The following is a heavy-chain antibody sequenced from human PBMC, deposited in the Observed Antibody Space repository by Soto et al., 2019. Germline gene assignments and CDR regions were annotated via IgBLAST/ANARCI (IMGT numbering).Heavy chain of an antibody. CDR2: SHQSGNT. CDR3: ATRDTGRVY. D-gene: IGHD5-18*01. V-gene: IGHV4-4*02. Sequence: QVQLQESGPGLVKPSGTLSLTCAVSGVSISSHDWWTWVRQPPGKGLEWIGESHQSGNTNYNSSLGSRVAISLDKSMTQFSLQLSSVTGADTAVYYCATRDTGRVYWGQGTLVTVSS. CDR1: GVSISSHDW. J-gene: IGHJ4*02.